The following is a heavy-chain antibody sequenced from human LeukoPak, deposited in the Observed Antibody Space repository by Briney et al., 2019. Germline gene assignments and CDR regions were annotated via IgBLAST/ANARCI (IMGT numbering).Heavy chain of an antibody. V-gene: IGHV3-48*03. J-gene: IGHJ3*02. CDR2: ISSSGSTI. CDR3: AGYCSGGSCYGEAFDI. CDR1: GFTFSSYE. Sequence: PGGSLRLSCAASGFTFSSYEMNWVRQAPGKGLEWVSYISSSGSTIYYADSVKGRFTISRDNAKNSLYLQMNSLRAEDTAVYYCAGYCSGGSCYGEAFDIWGQGTMVTVSS. D-gene: IGHD2-15*01.